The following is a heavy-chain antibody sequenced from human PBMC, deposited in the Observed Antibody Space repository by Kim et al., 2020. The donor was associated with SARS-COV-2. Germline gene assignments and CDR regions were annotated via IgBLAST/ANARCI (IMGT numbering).Heavy chain of an antibody. J-gene: IGHJ4*02. CDR2: IKSKTDGGTT. CDR3: TTVSWYSSSWYPLYY. CDR1: GFTFSNAW. D-gene: IGHD6-13*01. V-gene: IGHV3-15*01. Sequence: GGSLRLSCAASGFTFSNAWMSWVRQAPGKGLEWVGRIKSKTDGGTTDYAAPVKGRFTISRDDSKNTLYLQMNSLKTEDTAVYYCTTVSWYSSSWYPLYYWGQGTLVTVSA.